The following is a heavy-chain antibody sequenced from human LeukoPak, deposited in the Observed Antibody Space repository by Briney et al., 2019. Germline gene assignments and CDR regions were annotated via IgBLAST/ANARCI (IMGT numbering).Heavy chain of an antibody. CDR1: GFTFSSYG. CDR2: IRYDGSNK. Sequence: GGSLRLSCAASGFTFSSYGMHWVRQAPGKGLEWGAFIRYDGSNKYYADSVKGRFTISRNNSKNTLYLQMNSLRAEDTAVYYCVRLTWTDVAYWGQGTLVTVSS. V-gene: IGHV3-30*02. J-gene: IGHJ4*02. CDR3: VRLTWTDVAY. D-gene: IGHD3/OR15-3a*01.